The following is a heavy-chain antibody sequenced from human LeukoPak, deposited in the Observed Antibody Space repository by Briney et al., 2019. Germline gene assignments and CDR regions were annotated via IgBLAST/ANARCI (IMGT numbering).Heavy chain of an antibody. J-gene: IGHJ4*02. D-gene: IGHD4-11*01. Sequence: PGGSLRLSCSTSGFTFADHAMSWVRLAPGKGLEWLGFIRSKSYGGSIEYAASVKGRFILSRDESRSIAYLQMNSLKIGDTGVYYCARERDYTTDYFDLWGQGTLVTVSS. V-gene: IGHV3-49*04. CDR3: ARERDYTTDYFDL. CDR2: IRSKSYGGSI. CDR1: GFTFADHA.